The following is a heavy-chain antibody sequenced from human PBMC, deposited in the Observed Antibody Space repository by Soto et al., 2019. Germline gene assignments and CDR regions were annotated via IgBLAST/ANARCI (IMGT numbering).Heavy chain of an antibody. J-gene: IGHJ4*02. Sequence: QLQLQESVPGLVKPSETLSLTCTVSGGSISSSSYYWGWIRQPPGKGLEWIGSIYYSGSTYYNPSLKSRVTISVDTSKNQFSLKLSSVPAADTAVYYCARLSGGITIFGVGSDYWGQGTLVTVSS. D-gene: IGHD3-3*01. CDR2: IYYSGST. CDR3: ARLSGGITIFGVGSDY. V-gene: IGHV4-39*01. CDR1: GGSISSSSYY.